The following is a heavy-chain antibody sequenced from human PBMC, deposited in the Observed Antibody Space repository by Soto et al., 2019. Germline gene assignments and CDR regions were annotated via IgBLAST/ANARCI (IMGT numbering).Heavy chain of an antibody. CDR1: GDSVSSDITS. V-gene: IGHV6-1*01. Sequence: SQTLPLTCAISGDSVSSDITSWNWIRQSPSRGLEWLGRTYYRSKWFHDYAASVKSRITINPDTSKNQFSLELNSMTPEDTAVYYCARGNALDVWGQGT. D-gene: IGHD3-10*01. J-gene: IGHJ3*01. CDR3: ARGNALDV. CDR2: TYYRSKWFH.